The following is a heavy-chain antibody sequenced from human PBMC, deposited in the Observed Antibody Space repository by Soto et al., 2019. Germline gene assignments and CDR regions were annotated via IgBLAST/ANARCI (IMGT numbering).Heavy chain of an antibody. D-gene: IGHD5-12*01. CDR1: GYTFTSYD. J-gene: IGHJ6*03. CDR2: MNPNSGKT. CDR3: AGTQWLRVYHYMDV. Sequence: ASVKVSCKASGYTFTSYDINWVRQATGQGLEGMGWMNPNSGKTGYAQKFQGRVTMTSNTSISTAYMELSSLRSEDTAVYYCAGTQWLRVYHYMDVWGKGTTVTVSS. V-gene: IGHV1-8*01.